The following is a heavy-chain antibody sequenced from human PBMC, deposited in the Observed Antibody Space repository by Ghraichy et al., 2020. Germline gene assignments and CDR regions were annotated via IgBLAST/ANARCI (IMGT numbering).Heavy chain of an antibody. J-gene: IGHJ3*02. CDR2: INSDGRST. Sequence: GGSLRLSCAASGFTFSSYWMHWVRQVPGKGLVWVSRINSDGRSTNYADSVKGRFTISRDNAKNTLYLQMNSLRAEDTAVYYCARGAGRGWYGLGAFMWGLGTMVTVSS. V-gene: IGHV3-74*01. CDR3: ARGAGRGWYGLGAFM. D-gene: IGHD6-19*01. CDR1: GFTFSSYW.